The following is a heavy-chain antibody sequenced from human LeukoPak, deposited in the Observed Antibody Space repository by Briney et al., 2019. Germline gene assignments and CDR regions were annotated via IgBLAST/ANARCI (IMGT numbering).Heavy chain of an antibody. CDR1: GFTFDDYT. D-gene: IGHD3-22*01. V-gene: IGHV3-43*01. CDR2: ISWDGGST. CDR3: GKRNYYDSSGYYTTY. Sequence: PGGSLRLSCGAPGFTFDDYTMHWVRQAPGKGLEWVSLISWDGGSTYYADSVKGRFTISRDNSKNSLYLQMNSLRTEDTALYYCGKRNYYDSSGYYTTYWGPGTLVTVSS. J-gene: IGHJ4*02.